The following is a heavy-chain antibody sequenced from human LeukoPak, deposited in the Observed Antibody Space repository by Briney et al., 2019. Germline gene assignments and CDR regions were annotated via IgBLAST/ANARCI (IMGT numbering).Heavy chain of an antibody. Sequence: SETLSLTCTVSGGSISSSSYYWSWIRQYPGKGLEWIGYISHSGSSYYNPSLKSRVTISLGTSNNQFSLQLSSLTAADTALYYCARDSHYDSSGYYLDSWGPGTLVTVSS. CDR1: GGSISSSSYY. D-gene: IGHD3-22*01. CDR3: ARDSHYDSSGYYLDS. V-gene: IGHV4-31*03. J-gene: IGHJ4*02. CDR2: ISHSGSS.